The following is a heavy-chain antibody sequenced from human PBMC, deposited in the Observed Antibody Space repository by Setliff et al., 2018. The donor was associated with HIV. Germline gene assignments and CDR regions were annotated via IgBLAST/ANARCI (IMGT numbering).Heavy chain of an antibody. Sequence: PSETLSLTCIVSGDSISGGRHYLSWIRQTAGKGLEWIGRIYPNGNTKYNPSLQSRVTISIDTAKNQFSLNLNSVTATDTAAYYCARGLPLRDGFSHRALDIWGHGTRVTVSS. CDR3: ARGLPLRDGFSHRALDI. D-gene: IGHD2-15*01. CDR2: IYPNGNT. CDR1: GDSISGGRHY. V-gene: IGHV4-61*02. J-gene: IGHJ3*02.